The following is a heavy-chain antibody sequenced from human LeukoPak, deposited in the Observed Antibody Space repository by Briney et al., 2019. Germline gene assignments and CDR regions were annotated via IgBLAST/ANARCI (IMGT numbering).Heavy chain of an antibody. V-gene: IGHV3-23*01. Sequence: GGSLRLSCAASGFTFSSYAMSWVRQAPGKGLEWVSAISGSGGSTYYADSVKGRFTISRDNSKNTLYLQMNSLRAEDTAVYYCAKDWDIVVVPAATTGFDYWGQGTLVTVSS. J-gene: IGHJ4*02. CDR3: AKDWDIVVVPAATTGFDY. CDR2: ISGSGGST. D-gene: IGHD2-2*01. CDR1: GFTFSSYA.